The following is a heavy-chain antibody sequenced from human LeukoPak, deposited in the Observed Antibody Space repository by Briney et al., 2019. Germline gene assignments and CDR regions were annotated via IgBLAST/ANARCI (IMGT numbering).Heavy chain of an antibody. V-gene: IGHV3-30*03. J-gene: IGHJ4*02. CDR3: AREPVVWVVAGTFDY. CDR2: ISYDGSNK. D-gene: IGHD6-19*01. Sequence: GGSLRLSCAASGFTFSSYGMHWVRQAPGKGLEWVAVISYDGSNKYYADSVKGRFTISRDNSKNTLYLQMNSLRAEDTAVYYCAREPVVWVVAGTFDYWGQGTLVTVSS. CDR1: GFTFSSYG.